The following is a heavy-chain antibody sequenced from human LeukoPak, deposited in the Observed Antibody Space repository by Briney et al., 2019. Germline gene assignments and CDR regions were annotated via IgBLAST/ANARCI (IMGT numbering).Heavy chain of an antibody. CDR3: ARGSGLVDRGDAMDV. Sequence: PGGSLRLSCAASGFTFSSYGMHWVRQAPGKGLEWVAVISYDGSNKYYADSVKGRFTISRDNSKNTMFLQMNSLRAEDTAVYYCARGSGLVDRGDAMDVWGQGTTVTVFS. D-gene: IGHD3-22*01. J-gene: IGHJ6*02. CDR1: GFTFSSYG. V-gene: IGHV3-30*03. CDR2: ISYDGSNK.